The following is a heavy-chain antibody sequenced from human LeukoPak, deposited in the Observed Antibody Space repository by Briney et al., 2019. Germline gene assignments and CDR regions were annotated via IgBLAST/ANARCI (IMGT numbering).Heavy chain of an antibody. V-gene: IGHV4-4*09. D-gene: IGHD1-26*01. CDR1: GGSISSYY. CDR2: IYPSGST. Sequence: SETLCLTCTASGGSISSYYWSWFRQPQGKGLKWIGYIYPSGSTNYNPSLKSRVTISVDTSKNQFSLKLSSVTAADTAVYYCARHDWEEGYFDYWGQGTLVTVSS. J-gene: IGHJ4*02. CDR3: ARHDWEEGYFDY.